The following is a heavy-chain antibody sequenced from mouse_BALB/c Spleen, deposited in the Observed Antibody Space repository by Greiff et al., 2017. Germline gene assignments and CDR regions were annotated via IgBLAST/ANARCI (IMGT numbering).Heavy chain of an antibody. D-gene: IGHD1-1*01. CDR1: GYTFTDYA. J-gene: IGHJ2*01. Sequence: QVQLKQSGAELVRPGVSVKISCKGSGYTFTDYAMHWVKQSHAKSLEWIGVISTYYGDASYNQKFKGKATMTVDKSSSTAYMELARLTSEDSAIYYCARQNYGSNYFDYWGQGTTLTVSS. CDR3: ARQNYGSNYFDY. CDR2: ISTYYGDA. V-gene: IGHV1S137*01.